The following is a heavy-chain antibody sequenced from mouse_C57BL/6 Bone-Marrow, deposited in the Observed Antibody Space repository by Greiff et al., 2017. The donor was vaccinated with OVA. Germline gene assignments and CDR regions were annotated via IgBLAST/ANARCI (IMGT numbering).Heavy chain of an antibody. CDR3: ARHGDYAAWFAY. CDR2: IWSDGST. Sequence: VKLMESGPGLVAPSQSLSITCTVSGFSLTSYGVHWVRQPPGKGLEWLVVIWSDGSTTYNSALKSSLSISKDNSKSQVFLKMNSLQTNDTAMYYCARHGDYAAWFAYWGQGTLVTVSA. J-gene: IGHJ3*01. CDR1: GFSLTSYG. V-gene: IGHV2-6-1*01. D-gene: IGHD2-4*01.